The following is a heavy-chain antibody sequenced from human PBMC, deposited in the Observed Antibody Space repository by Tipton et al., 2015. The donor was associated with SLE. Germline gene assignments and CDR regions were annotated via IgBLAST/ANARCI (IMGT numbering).Heavy chain of an antibody. V-gene: IGHV4-38-2*01. J-gene: IGHJ3*02. CDR1: GFTFSGYS. Sequence: LRLSCAASGFTFSGYSMNWVRQAPGKGLEWIGIIYYSGSTYYNPSLKSRVTTSVDTSKNQFSLKLSSVTAADTAVYYCARWYYGSGSYAFDIWGQGTMVTVSS. CDR2: IYYSGST. CDR3: ARWYYGSGSYAFDI. D-gene: IGHD3-10*01.